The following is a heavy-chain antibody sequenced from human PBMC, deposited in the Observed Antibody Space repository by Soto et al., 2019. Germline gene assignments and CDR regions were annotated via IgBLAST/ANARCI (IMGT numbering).Heavy chain of an antibody. D-gene: IGHD6-19*01. V-gene: IGHV5-51*01. CDR3: AIPSIAVAGGIDAFDI. J-gene: IGHJ3*02. Sequence: GESLKISCKGSGYSFTSYWIGWVRQMPGKGLEWMGIIYPGDSDTRYSPSFQGQVSISADKSISTAYLQWSSLKASDTAMYYCAIPSIAVAGGIDAFDIWGQGTMVTVSS. CDR1: GYSFTSYW. CDR2: IYPGDSDT.